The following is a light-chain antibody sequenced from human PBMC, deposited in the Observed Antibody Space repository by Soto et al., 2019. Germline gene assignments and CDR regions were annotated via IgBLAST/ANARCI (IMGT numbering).Light chain of an antibody. J-gene: IGKJ1*01. CDR2: GAS. Sequence: EIVLTQSPGTLSFSPGERSTLSCRASQSVSSSYLAWYQQKPGQAPRLLIYGASSRATGIPDRFSGSGSGTDFTLTISRLEPEDFAVYYCQQYGSSPWTFGHGTKVDIK. CDR3: QQYGSSPWT. V-gene: IGKV3-20*01. CDR1: QSVSSSY.